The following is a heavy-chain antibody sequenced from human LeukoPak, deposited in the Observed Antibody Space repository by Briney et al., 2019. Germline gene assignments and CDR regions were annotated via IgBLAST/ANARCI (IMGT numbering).Heavy chain of an antibody. Sequence: ASVKVSCKASGYTFTSYGISWVRQAHGQGLEWMGWISAYNGNTNYAQKLQGRVTMTTDTSTSTAYMELRSLRSDDTAVYYCARDLPHDYGGNSVPIYWGQGTLVTVSS. V-gene: IGHV1-18*01. J-gene: IGHJ4*02. D-gene: IGHD4-23*01. CDR1: GYTFTSYG. CDR2: ISAYNGNT. CDR3: ARDLPHDYGGNSVPIY.